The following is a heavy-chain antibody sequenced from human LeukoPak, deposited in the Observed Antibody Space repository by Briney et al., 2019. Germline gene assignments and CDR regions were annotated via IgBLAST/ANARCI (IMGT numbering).Heavy chain of an antibody. CDR2: IHHSGNT. D-gene: IGHD2-21*01. Sequence: SETLSLTCTVSGVSISSGDYYWSWIRQPPGKGLEWIGYIHHSGNTYYNPSLKSRVNISLDTSKNQFSLKLSSGTAADTAVYYCARDVVRDYFDYWGQGTPVTVSS. J-gene: IGHJ4*02. V-gene: IGHV4-30-4*01. CDR3: ARDVVRDYFDY. CDR1: GVSISSGDYY.